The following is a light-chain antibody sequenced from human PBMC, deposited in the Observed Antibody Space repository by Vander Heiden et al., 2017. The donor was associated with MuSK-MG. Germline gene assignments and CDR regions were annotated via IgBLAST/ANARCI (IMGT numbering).Light chain of an antibody. CDR2: AAS. CDR3: QQDGRSLFT. CDR1: QSVASSY. Sequence: EIVLTQSPGTLSLSPGDRATMSCRASQSVASSYLAWYQQKPGQAPRVLIYAASTRAKGISDRFSGSGSGTDFTLTISRVEPEDFAVYYCQQDGRSLFTFGQGTTLDIK. V-gene: IGKV3-20*01. J-gene: IGKJ2*01.